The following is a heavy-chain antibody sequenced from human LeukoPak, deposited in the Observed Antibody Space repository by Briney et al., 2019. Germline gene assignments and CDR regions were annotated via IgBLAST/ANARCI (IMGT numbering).Heavy chain of an antibody. D-gene: IGHD2-15*01. Sequence: PGGSLRLSCAASGFTFSSYEMNWVRQAPGKGLEWVSYISSSGSTIYYADSVKGRFTISRDNAKNSLYLQMNSLGAEDTAVYYCARVGSSLQRGFDYWGQGTLVTVSS. V-gene: IGHV3-48*03. CDR3: ARVGSSLQRGFDY. CDR1: GFTFSSYE. CDR2: ISSSGSTI. J-gene: IGHJ4*02.